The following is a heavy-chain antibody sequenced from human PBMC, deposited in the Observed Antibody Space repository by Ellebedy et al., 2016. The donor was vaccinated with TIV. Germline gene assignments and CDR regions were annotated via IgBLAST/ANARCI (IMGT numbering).Heavy chain of an antibody. Sequence: PGGSLRLSCVASGFTFSSYAMSWVRQAPGKGLEWVSAISGSGGSTYYADSVKGRFTISRDNSKNTLYLQMNSLRAEDTAVCYCAREGIAVAGTAFDYWGQGTLVTVSS. V-gene: IGHV3-23*01. CDR1: GFTFSSYA. J-gene: IGHJ4*02. CDR2: ISGSGGST. D-gene: IGHD6-19*01. CDR3: AREGIAVAGTAFDY.